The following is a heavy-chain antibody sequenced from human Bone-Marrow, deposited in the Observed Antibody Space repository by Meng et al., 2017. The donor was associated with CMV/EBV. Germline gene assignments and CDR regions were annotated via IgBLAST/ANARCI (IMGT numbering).Heavy chain of an antibody. J-gene: IGHJ6*02. CDR2: ISSSGYYI. V-gene: IGHV3-21*01. D-gene: IGHD1-1*01. CDR3: ARSPSIQLYALDV. CDR1: GFILSNYS. Sequence: GESLKIYCEASGFILSNYSMNWVRQAPGKGLEWVASISSSGYYIHYAASMRERFTISRDSAKNSLYLQTNSLSAEDTAVYFCARSPSIQLYALDVWGQGTTVTVSS.